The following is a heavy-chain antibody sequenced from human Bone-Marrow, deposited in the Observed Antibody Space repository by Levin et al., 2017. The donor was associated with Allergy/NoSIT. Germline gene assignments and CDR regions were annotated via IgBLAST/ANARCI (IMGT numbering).Heavy chain of an antibody. CDR3: AGLAVAGRLIDY. CDR1: GGSFSGYY. CDR2: INHSGST. V-gene: IGHV4-34*01. D-gene: IGHD6-19*01. J-gene: IGHJ4*02. Sequence: NSSETLSLTCAVYGGSFSGYYWSWIRQPPGKGLEWIGEINHSGSTNYNPSLKSRVTISVDTSKNQFSLKLSSVTAADTAVYYCAGLAVAGRLIDYWGQGTLVTVSS.